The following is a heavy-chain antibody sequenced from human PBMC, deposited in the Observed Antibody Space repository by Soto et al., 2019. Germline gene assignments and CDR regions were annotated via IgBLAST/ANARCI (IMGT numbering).Heavy chain of an antibody. D-gene: IGHD4-4*01. V-gene: IGHV4-30-4*01. CDR3: VRERSNSPEERDC. Sequence: PSETLSLTCTVSGGSISSDDYYWTWIRQPPGKGLEWIGYIYYSGRTYYNPSLKSRVSISVDTSKNHFSLKLNSVSAADTAVYYGVRERSNSPEERDCGGRGTLVTAPS. CDR2: IYYSGRT. J-gene: IGHJ4*02. CDR1: GGSISSDDYY.